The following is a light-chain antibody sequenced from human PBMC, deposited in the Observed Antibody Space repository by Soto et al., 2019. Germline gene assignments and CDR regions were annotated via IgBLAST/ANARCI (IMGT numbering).Light chain of an antibody. V-gene: IGLV2-11*01. J-gene: IGLJ1*01. Sequence: QSALTQPRSVSGSPGQSVTISCTGTTSDVGGYNYVSWYQQHPGKAPKLMLYDVIKRPSGVPDRFSGSKSGNTASLTISGLQAEDEADYYCSSYAGSHTYVFGTGTKVTVL. CDR1: TSDVGGYNY. CDR3: SSYAGSHTYV. CDR2: DVI.